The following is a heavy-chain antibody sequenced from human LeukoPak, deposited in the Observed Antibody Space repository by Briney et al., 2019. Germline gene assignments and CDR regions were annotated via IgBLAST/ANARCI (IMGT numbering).Heavy chain of an antibody. CDR1: AHSISNNY. V-gene: IGHV4-59*01. D-gene: IGHD6-19*01. J-gene: IGHJ4*02. CDR2: TYNRGST. Sequence: PSETLSLTCTVSAHSISNNYWSWIRHSPGNELEWNGYTYNRGSTTYNPSLKSRSTIPTDSSKNQFSLSRTSLTATDTPVNSGPGAEKAVTGTLDSWGQGTLITVSS. CDR3: PGAEKAVTGTLDS.